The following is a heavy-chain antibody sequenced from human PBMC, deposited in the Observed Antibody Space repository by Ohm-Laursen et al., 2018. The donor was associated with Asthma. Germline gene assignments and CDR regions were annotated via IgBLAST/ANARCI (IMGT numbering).Heavy chain of an antibody. D-gene: IGHD1-26*01. CDR1: GYTFSRYS. Sequence: SPRLSCAASGYTFSRYSIHWIRQAPGKGLEWVASISTASTFIYYADSVRGRFTTSRDNARNLVFLQMDSLRAEDTALYYCARIGPEWELPGREYSLHHWGEGTLVTVSS. V-gene: IGHV3-21*01. J-gene: IGHJ1*01. CDR2: ISTASTFI. CDR3: ARIGPEWELPGREYSLHH.